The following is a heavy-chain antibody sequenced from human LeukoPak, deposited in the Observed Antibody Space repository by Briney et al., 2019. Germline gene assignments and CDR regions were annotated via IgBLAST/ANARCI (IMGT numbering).Heavy chain of an antibody. CDR2: IWFDGSNK. J-gene: IGHJ4*02. CDR1: GFTFNSYG. Sequence: PGGSLTLSCAASGFTFNSYGMHWVRQAPGKGLEWVAIIWFDGSNKDYADSVKGRFTISRDNSKNTVYLQMNSLRAEDTAVYYCARDRGPSRIAVAGTEFDYWGQGTLVTVSS. V-gene: IGHV3-33*01. D-gene: IGHD6-19*01. CDR3: ARDRGPSRIAVAGTEFDY.